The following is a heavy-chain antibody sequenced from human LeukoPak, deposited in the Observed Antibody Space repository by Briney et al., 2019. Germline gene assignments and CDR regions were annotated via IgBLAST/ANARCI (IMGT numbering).Heavy chain of an antibody. D-gene: IGHD3-22*01. CDR2: IYPGDSDT. Sequence: PGESLKISCKGSGYSFTSYWIGWVRQIPGKGLEWMGIIYPGDSDTRYSPSFQGQVTISADKSISTAYLQWSSLKASDTAMYYCARRLTYYYDSSGSQRAFDIWGQGTMVTVSS. CDR1: GYSFTSYW. V-gene: IGHV5-51*01. J-gene: IGHJ3*02. CDR3: ARRLTYYYDSSGSQRAFDI.